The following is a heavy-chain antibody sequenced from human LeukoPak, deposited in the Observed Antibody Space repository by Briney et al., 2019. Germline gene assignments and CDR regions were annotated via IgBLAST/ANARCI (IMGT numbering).Heavy chain of an antibody. J-gene: IGHJ4*02. CDR3: ARGLEDCSGGSCYFSPFDY. CDR2: INHSGST. Sequence: SETLSLTCAVYGGSFSGYYWSWIRQPPGKGLEWIGEINHSGSTNYNPSLKSRVTISVDTSKNQFSLKLSSVTAADTAVYYCARGLEDCSGGSCYFSPFDYWGQGTLVTVSS. CDR1: GGSFSGYY. D-gene: IGHD2-15*01. V-gene: IGHV4-34*01.